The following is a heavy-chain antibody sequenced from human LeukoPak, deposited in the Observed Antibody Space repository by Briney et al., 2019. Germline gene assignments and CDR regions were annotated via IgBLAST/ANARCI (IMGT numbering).Heavy chain of an antibody. D-gene: IGHD3-16*01. CDR2: ISAYNGNT. Sequence: GASVKVSCKASGGTFSSYAISWVRQAPGQGLEWMGWISAYNGNTNYAQKLQGRVTMTTDTSTSTAYMELRSLRSDDTAVYYCAREGEGYYFDYWGQGTLVTVSS. J-gene: IGHJ4*02. CDR3: AREGEGYYFDY. CDR1: GGTFSSYA. V-gene: IGHV1-18*01.